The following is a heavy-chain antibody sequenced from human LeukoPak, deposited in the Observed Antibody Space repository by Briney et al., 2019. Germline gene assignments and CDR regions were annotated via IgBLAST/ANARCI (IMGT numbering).Heavy chain of an antibody. J-gene: IGHJ4*02. CDR3: TRGSGSYDY. CDR1: GFTFSSYE. V-gene: IGHV3-48*03. D-gene: IGHD1-26*01. CDR2: ISSSGTTT. Sequence: GGSLRLSCAASGFTFSSYEMNWVSQAPGGGLEWVSYISSSGTTTHYADSVKGRFTISRDNAKHSLYLQMNSLRVEDTAAYYCTRGSGSYDYWGQGTLVTVSS.